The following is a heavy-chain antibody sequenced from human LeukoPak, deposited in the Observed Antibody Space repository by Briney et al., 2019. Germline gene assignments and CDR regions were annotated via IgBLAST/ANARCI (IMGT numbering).Heavy chain of an antibody. CDR3: ATFGLVAALDL. D-gene: IGHD5-12*01. Sequence: PGGSLRLSCAASGFSFNAYWMAWVRQAPGTGLEWVANINPAGSETFHVDPVKGRFSISRDHAKNLVYLQMDSLRAEDTAVYYCATFGLVAALDLWGQGTLVTVS. CDR1: GFSFNAYW. J-gene: IGHJ4*02. V-gene: IGHV3-7*01. CDR2: INPAGSET.